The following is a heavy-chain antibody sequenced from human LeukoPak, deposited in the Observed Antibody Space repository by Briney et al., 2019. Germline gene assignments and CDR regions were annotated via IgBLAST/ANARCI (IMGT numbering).Heavy chain of an antibody. V-gene: IGHV4-59*01. Sequence: SETLSLTCTVSGGSISSYYWSWIRQPPGKGLEWIGYIYYSGCTNYNPSLKSRVTISVDTSKNQFSLKLSSVTAADTAVYYCARRGFGENFDYWGQGTLVTVSS. CDR1: GGSISSYY. J-gene: IGHJ4*02. CDR2: IYYSGCT. CDR3: ARRGFGENFDY. D-gene: IGHD3-10*01.